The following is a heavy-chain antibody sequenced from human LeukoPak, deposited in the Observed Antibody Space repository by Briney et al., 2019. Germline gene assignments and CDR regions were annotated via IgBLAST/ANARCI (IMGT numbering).Heavy chain of an antibody. CDR1: GFTFSNNA. Sequence: GGSLRLSCVASGFTFSNNAASWFRQAPGKGLEWVSTVGRGGGDTYYADSVRGRFTISKDRSKNTLQMNSLSADDTAMYYCVKHSGGVYGNSDYWGQGILVTVSS. CDR3: VKHSGGVYGNSDY. CDR2: VGRGGGDT. V-gene: IGHV3-23*01. D-gene: IGHD1-1*01. J-gene: IGHJ4*02.